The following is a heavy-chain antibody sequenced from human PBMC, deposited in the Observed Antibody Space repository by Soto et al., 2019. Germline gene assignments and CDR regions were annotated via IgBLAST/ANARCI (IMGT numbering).Heavy chain of an antibody. CDR1: WFTFNTYG. CDR2: ISYDGSEK. CDR3: AKSPNFYCSSPNCYKYYFDH. Sequence: GGSLRLSCAASWFTFNTYGMHWVRQAPGKGLEWVAVISYDGSEKYYVDSVKGRFTISKDNSKNTLYLQMNSLRPEDTAVYYCAKSPNFYCSSPNCYKYYFDHWGQGTRVTVSS. J-gene: IGHJ4*02. D-gene: IGHD2-2*02. V-gene: IGHV3-30*18.